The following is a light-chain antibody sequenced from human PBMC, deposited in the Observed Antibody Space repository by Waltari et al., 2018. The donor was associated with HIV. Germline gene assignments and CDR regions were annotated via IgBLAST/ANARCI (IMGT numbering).Light chain of an antibody. CDR3: QTWDSGTIV. V-gene: IGLV3-1*01. Sequence: SYDLAQPPSVSVSSCQTATVTCSGVNLGHKYVSWYQQRSGQSPVLVIYQDTKRPPGIPERFFGSTSENTATLTINETQPLDEAHYSCQTWDSGTIVFGGGTSLTVL. CDR2: QDT. CDR1: NLGHKY. J-gene: IGLJ3*02.